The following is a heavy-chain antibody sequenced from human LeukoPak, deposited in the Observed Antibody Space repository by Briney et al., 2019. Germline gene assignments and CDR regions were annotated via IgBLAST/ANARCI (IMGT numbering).Heavy chain of an antibody. V-gene: IGHV1-2*02. Sequence: GASVKVSCKASGYTFTGYYMHWVRQAPGQGLEWMGWINPNSGGTNYAQKFQGRVTMTRDTSISTAYMELSRLRSDDTAVYYCARDENIWNDEPVGRDWGQGTLVTVSS. D-gene: IGHD1-1*01. J-gene: IGHJ4*02. CDR3: ARDENIWNDEPVGRD. CDR1: GYTFTGYY. CDR2: INPNSGGT.